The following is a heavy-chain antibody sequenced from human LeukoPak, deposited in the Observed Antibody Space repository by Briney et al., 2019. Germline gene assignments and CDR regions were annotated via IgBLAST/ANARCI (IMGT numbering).Heavy chain of an antibody. J-gene: IGHJ5*02. V-gene: IGHV4-39*07. CDR3: AGVQYYDFWRGYPSNWFDP. CDR2: IYYSGST. CDR1: GGSISSSSYY. D-gene: IGHD3-3*01. Sequence: SETLSLTCTVSGGSISSSSYYWGWIRQPPGKGLEWIGSIYYSGSTYYNPSLKSRVTISVDTSKNQFSLKLSSVTAADTAVYYCAGVQYYDFWRGYPSNWFDPWGQGTLVTVSS.